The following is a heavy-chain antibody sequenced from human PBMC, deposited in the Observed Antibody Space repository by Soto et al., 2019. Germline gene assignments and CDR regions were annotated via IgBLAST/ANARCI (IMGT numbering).Heavy chain of an antibody. CDR3: ARDSVAAAGYYYYGMDV. D-gene: IGHD6-13*01. V-gene: IGHV3-33*01. CDR1: GFMISSYG. CDR2: IWYDGSNK. J-gene: IGHJ6*02. Sequence: GGPLRLSCTAYGFMISSYGMHWVRQAPGRGLEWVAVIWYDGSNKYYADSVKGRFTVSRDNSKNTLYLQMNSLRAEDTAVYYCARDSVAAAGYYYYGMDVWGQGTTVTVSS.